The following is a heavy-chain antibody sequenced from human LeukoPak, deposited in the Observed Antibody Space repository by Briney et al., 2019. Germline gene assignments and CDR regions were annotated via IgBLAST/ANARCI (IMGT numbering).Heavy chain of an antibody. V-gene: IGHV3-23*01. CDR2: ISGSGGST. Sequence: PGGSLRLSCAASGFTFSSYAMSWVRQAPGKGLEWVSAISGSGGSTYYADSVKGRFTISTDNSKNTLYLQMNSLRAEDTAVFYCARDRGSSFFYWGQGTLVTVSS. D-gene: IGHD3-3*02. J-gene: IGHJ4*02. CDR1: GFTFSSYA. CDR3: ARDRGSSFFY.